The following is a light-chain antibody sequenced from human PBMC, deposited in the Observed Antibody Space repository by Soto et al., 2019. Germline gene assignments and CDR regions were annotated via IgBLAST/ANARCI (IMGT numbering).Light chain of an antibody. J-gene: IGKJ1*01. V-gene: IGKV1-17*01. CDR2: AAS. Sequence: DIQMTQSPSSLSASVGDRVTITCRASQSIRSYLNWYQQERGKAPKLLIYAASTLQSGVPSRFSGSGSGTEFTLTISSLQPDDFATYYCQQYNSYPWTFGQGTKVEIK. CDR1: QSIRSY. CDR3: QQYNSYPWT.